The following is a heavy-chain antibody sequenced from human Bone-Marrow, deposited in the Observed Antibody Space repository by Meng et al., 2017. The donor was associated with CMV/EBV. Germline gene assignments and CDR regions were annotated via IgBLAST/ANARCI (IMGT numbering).Heavy chain of an antibody. J-gene: IGHJ3*02. CDR3: ARGRKTYNFDTNDYSHDSFDI. V-gene: IGHV3-74*01. CDR1: GFTFSRYW. D-gene: IGHD3-22*01. Sequence: GESLKISCAASGFTFSRYWMHWVRQDPGKGLTWVSRMNSDGRTTNYADSVKGRFSVSRDNDKYTLDLQMNSLRVEDTAVHYCARGRKTYNFDTNDYSHDSFDIWGRGTTVTVSS. CDR2: MNSDGRTT.